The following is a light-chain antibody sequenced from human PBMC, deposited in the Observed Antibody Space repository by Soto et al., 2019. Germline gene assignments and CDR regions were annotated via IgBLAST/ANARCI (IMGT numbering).Light chain of an antibody. CDR2: AAS. CDR1: QSISNH. J-gene: IGKJ1*01. V-gene: IGKV1-39*01. CDR3: QQSYSSPPT. Sequence: DIQMTQSPSSLSASVEDRVIITCRASQSISNHLNWYQQKPGKAPKLLIFAASSLQSGVPPRFSGSRSGPDFPLTISSLQPEDFATYYCQQSYSSPPTFGQGTKVDIK.